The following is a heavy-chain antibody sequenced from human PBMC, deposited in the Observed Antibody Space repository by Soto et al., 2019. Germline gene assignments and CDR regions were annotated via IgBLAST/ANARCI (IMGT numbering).Heavy chain of an antibody. J-gene: IGHJ4*02. D-gene: IGHD1-1*01. CDR2: IYPADSDT. V-gene: IGHV5-51*03. Sequence: EVQLVQSGAEVKKPGESLKISCQGFGYTFSTYWIVWVRQKPGQGLEWMGAIYPADSDTRYTPSFEGHVTFSADKSLSTAYLQWNSLRASDTARYYCARRRAWNDAFDFWGQGVLVTVSS. CDR3: ARRRAWNDAFDF. CDR1: GYTFSTYW.